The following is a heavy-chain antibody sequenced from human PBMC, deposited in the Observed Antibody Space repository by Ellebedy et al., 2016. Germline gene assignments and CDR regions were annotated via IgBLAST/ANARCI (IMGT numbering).Heavy chain of an antibody. Sequence: SETLSLTCAVYGGSFSGYYWSWIRQPPGKGLEWIGYIYYSGSTNYNPSLKSRVTISVDTSKNQFSLKLSSVTAADTAVYYCARSPDYSNYLFDYWGQGTLVTVSS. CDR1: GGSFSGYY. CDR3: ARSPDYSNYLFDY. D-gene: IGHD4-11*01. CDR2: IYYSGST. V-gene: IGHV4-59*01. J-gene: IGHJ4*02.